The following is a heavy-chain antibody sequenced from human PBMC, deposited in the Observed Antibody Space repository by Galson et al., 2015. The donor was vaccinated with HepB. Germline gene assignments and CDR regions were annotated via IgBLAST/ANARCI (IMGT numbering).Heavy chain of an antibody. CDR1: GFTFSGSA. D-gene: IGHD6-6*01. V-gene: IGHV3-73*01. Sequence: SLRLSCAASGFTFSGSAMHWVRQASGKGLEWVGRIRSKANTYATTYTASVKGRFTISRDDSKNTAYPQMNSLKTEDTAVYYCTRQDGDYFYYYMDVWGKGTTVTVSS. J-gene: IGHJ6*03. CDR2: IRSKANTYAT. CDR3: TRQDGDYFYYYMDV.